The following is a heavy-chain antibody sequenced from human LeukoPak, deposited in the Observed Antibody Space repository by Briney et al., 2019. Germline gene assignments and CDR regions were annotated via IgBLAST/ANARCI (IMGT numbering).Heavy chain of an antibody. V-gene: IGHV3-48*04. D-gene: IGHD3-10*01. J-gene: IGHJ4*02. Sequence: MNWXXXAPGKGLEWVSYISSSSSTIYYADSVKGRFTISRDNAKNTLYLQMNSLRAEDTAVYYCAKEGSHWGQGTLVTVSS. CDR3: AKEGSH. CDR2: ISSSSSTI.